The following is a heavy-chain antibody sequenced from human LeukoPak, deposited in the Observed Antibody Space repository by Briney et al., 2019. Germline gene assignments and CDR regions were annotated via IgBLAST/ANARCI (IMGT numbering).Heavy chain of an antibody. D-gene: IGHD3-22*01. V-gene: IGHV3-30*04. CDR1: GFTFSSYA. J-gene: IGHJ2*01. CDR2: ISYDGSNK. CDR3: ARVSGPMTTEWYFDL. Sequence: PGGSLRLSCAASGFTFSSYAMHWVRQAPGKGLEWVAIISYDGSNKYHADSVKGRFTISRDNSKNTLYLQMNSLRAEDTAVYYCARVSGPMTTEWYFDLWGRGTLVSVSS.